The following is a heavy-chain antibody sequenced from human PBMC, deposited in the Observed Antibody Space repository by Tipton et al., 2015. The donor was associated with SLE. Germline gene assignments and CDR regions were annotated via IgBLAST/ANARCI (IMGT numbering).Heavy chain of an antibody. CDR2: IRYDGSNK. V-gene: IGHV3-30*02. D-gene: IGHD3-3*01. Sequence: SLRLSCAASGFTVSSNYMSWVRQAPGKGLEWVAFIRYDGSNKYYADSVKGRFTISRDNSKNTLYLQMNSLKTEDTAVYYCTTQYYDFWSGWGYWGQGTLVTVSS. CDR3: TTQYYDFWSGWGY. J-gene: IGHJ4*02. CDR1: GFTVSSNY.